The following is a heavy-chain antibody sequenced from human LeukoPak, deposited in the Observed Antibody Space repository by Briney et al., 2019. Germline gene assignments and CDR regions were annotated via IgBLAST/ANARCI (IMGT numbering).Heavy chain of an antibody. Sequence: SVKVSCKASGGTFSSYAIIWVRQAPGQGLEWMGRIIPILGIANYAQKFQGRVTITADKSTSTAYMELSSLRSEDTAVYYCARSSIKVAGTVFDYWGQGTLVTVSS. CDR2: IIPILGIA. V-gene: IGHV1-69*04. CDR1: GGTFSSYA. D-gene: IGHD6-19*01. J-gene: IGHJ4*02. CDR3: ARSSIKVAGTVFDY.